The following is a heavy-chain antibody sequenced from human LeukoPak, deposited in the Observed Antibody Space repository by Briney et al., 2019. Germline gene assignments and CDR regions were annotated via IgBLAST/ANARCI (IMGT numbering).Heavy chain of an antibody. CDR3: ARGLSGGSGRSEYFQH. V-gene: IGHV4-34*01. D-gene: IGHD6-19*01. J-gene: IGHJ1*01. Sequence: SETLSLTCAVYGGSFSGYYWSWIRQPPGKGLEWIGEINHSGSTNYNPSLKSRVTISVDTSKNQFSLKLSSVTAADTAVYYCARGLSGGSGRSEYFQHWGQGTLVTASS. CDR2: INHSGST. CDR1: GGSFSGYY.